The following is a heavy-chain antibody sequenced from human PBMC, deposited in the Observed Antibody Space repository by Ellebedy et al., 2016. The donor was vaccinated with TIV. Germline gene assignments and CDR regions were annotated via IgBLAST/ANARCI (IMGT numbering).Heavy chain of an antibody. CDR2: MSPNSANT. D-gene: IGHD3-16*01. Sequence: AASVKVSCKGSGYPFTSYDIHWVRQAAGQGLAYMGWMSPNSANTGYAEKFQGRVTMTRNTSITTAYMELSSLRSEDTAVYYCARGWGRYDWGQGTLVTVSS. J-gene: IGHJ4*02. CDR3: ARGWGRYD. V-gene: IGHV1-8*01. CDR1: GYPFTSYD.